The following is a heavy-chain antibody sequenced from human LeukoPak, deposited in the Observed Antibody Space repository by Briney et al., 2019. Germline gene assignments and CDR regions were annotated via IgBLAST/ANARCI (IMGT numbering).Heavy chain of an antibody. CDR1: GYTFTSYD. CDR2: MNPNSGNT. D-gene: IGHD3-10*01. J-gene: IGHJ6*02. CDR3: ARGSFALGTAPGGWFGGLFGDV. V-gene: IGHV1-8*01. Sequence: ASVKVSCKASGYTFTSYDINWVRQATGQGLEWMGWMNPNSGNTGYAQKFQGRVTMTRNTSISTAYMELSSLRSEDTAVYYCARGSFALGTAPGGWFGGLFGDVWAKGPRSPSP.